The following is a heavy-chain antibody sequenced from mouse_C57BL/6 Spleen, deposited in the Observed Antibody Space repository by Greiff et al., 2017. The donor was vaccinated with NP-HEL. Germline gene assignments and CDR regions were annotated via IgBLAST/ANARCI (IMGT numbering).Heavy chain of an antibody. Sequence: EVKLQESGGGLVKPGGSLKLSCAASGFTFSSYTMSWVRQTPEKRLEWVATISGGGGNTYYPDSVKGRFTISRDNAKNTLYLQMSSLRSEDTALYYCARLTSGSYYFDYWGQGTTLTVSS. CDR2: ISGGGGNT. CDR3: ARLTSGSYYFDY. CDR1: GFTFSSYT. V-gene: IGHV5-9*01. J-gene: IGHJ2*01. D-gene: IGHD3-1*01.